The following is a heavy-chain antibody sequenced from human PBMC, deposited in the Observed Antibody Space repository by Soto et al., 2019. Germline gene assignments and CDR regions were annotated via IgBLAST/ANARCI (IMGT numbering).Heavy chain of an antibody. CDR2: IYQSGSS. D-gene: IGHD2-15*01. V-gene: IGHV4-30-2*06. Sequence: SETLSLTCTVSGGSVSSDDHSWSWIRQSPGKGLEWIGYIYQSGSSFYTPSLRGRVTISRDSSKNKLSLKMAYLKAAYTAVYNFDRTLRVCIAGSWSSWFDPRSQRILVTMSS. CDR3: DRTLRVCIAGSWSSWFDP. J-gene: IGHJ5*02. CDR1: GGSVSSDDHS.